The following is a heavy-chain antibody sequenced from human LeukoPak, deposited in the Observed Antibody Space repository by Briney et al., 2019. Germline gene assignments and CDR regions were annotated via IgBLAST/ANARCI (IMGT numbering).Heavy chain of an antibody. CDR2: INPNNGGT. V-gene: IGHV1-2*02. CDR3: ARGGSRSSGAFDI. D-gene: IGHD2-15*01. Sequence: ASVRVSCKASGYTFTGYYLHWVRQAPGQGLEWVVWINPNNGGTNYAQTFQGRVTMTRDMSISTAYMELSRLGFDDTAVYYCARGGSRSSGAFDIWGQGTMVTVSS. CDR1: GYTFTGYY. J-gene: IGHJ3*02.